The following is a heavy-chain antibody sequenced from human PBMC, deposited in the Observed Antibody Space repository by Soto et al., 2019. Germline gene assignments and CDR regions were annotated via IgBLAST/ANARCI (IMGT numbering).Heavy chain of an antibody. CDR2: IYYSGST. J-gene: IGHJ4*02. D-gene: IGHD3-22*01. CDR3: ARTDSSGYYRFDY. CDR1: GGSISSGGYY. Sequence: QVQLQESGPGLVKPSQTLSLTCTVSGGSISSGGYYWSWIRQHPGKGLEWIGYIYYSGSTYYNPSLKSRVTMSVDTSKNQFSLKLSSVTAADTAVYYCARTDSSGYYRFDYWGQGTLVTVSS. V-gene: IGHV4-31*03.